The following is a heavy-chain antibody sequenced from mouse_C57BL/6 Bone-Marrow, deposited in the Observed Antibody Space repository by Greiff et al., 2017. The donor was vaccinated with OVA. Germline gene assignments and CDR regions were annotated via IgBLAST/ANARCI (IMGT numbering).Heavy chain of an antibody. J-gene: IGHJ1*03. CDR3: ARKTYYHIWYFDV. V-gene: IGHV5-17*01. D-gene: IGHD1-1*02. Sequence: EVMLVESGGGLVKPGGSLKLSCAASGFTFSDYGMHWVRQAPEKGLEWVAYISSGSSTIYYADTVKGRFTISRDNAKNTLFLQMTSLRSEDTAMYYCARKTYYHIWYFDVWGTGTTVTVSS. CDR2: ISSGSSTI. CDR1: GFTFSDYG.